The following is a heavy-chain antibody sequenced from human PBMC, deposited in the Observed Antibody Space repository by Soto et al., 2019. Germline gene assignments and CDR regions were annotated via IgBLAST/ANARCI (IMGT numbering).Heavy chain of an antibody. V-gene: IGHV3-30-3*01. Sequence: GGSLRLSCAASGFTFSSYAMHWVRQAPGKGLEWVAVISYDGSNKYYADSVKGRFTISRDNSKNTLYLQMNSLRAEDTAVYYCASHLNSSTVSSWYYFDYWGQGTLVTVSS. CDR2: ISYDGSNK. CDR3: ASHLNSSTVSSWYYFDY. CDR1: GFTFSSYA. J-gene: IGHJ4*02. D-gene: IGHD6-13*01.